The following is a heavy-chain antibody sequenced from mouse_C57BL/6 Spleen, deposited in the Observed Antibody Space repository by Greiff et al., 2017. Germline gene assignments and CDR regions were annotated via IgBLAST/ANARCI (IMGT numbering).Heavy chain of an antibody. CDR3: ARRGMDYSNYDAMDY. J-gene: IGHJ4*01. Sequence: QVQLQQSGAELARPGASVKMSCKASGYTFTSYTMHWVKQRPGQGLEWIGYINPSSGYTKYNQKFKDKATLTADKSSSTAYMQLSSLTSEDSAVYYCARRGMDYSNYDAMDYWGQGTSVTVSS. V-gene: IGHV1-4*01. CDR1: GYTFTSYT. D-gene: IGHD2-5*01. CDR2: INPSSGYT.